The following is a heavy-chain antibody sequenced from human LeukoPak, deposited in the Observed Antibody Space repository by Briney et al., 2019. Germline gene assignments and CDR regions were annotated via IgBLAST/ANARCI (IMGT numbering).Heavy chain of an antibody. CDR3: AREAADSSGYSMWWYFDL. D-gene: IGHD3-22*01. J-gene: IGHJ2*01. Sequence: SVKVSCKASGGTFSSNAISWVRLAPGQGPEWMGGIIPMLGSTIYVEKFQDRVTITADKSSSTCYMELSSLRSEDTAVYYCAREAADSSGYSMWWYFDLWGRGTLVTVSS. CDR2: IIPMLGST. V-gene: IGHV1-69*06. CDR1: GGTFSSNA.